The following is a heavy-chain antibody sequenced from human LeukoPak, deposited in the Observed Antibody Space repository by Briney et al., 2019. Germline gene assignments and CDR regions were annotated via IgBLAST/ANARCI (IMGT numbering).Heavy chain of an antibody. CDR1: GGSISSYY. CDR3: ARGPDPGKVGAAIHYYYGMDV. Sequence: SETLSLTCTVSGGSISSYYWSWIRQPAGKGLEWIGRIYTSGSTNYNPSLKSRVTMSVDTSKNQFSLKLSSVTAADTAVYYCARGPDPGKVGAAIHYYYGMDVWGQGTTVTVSS. J-gene: IGHJ6*02. D-gene: IGHD1-26*01. CDR2: IYTSGST. V-gene: IGHV4-4*07.